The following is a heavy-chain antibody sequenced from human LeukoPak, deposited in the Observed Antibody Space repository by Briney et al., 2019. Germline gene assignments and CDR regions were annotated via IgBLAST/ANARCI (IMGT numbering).Heavy chain of an antibody. CDR3: ARGRRIVVVLGATRTHRDYYMDV. CDR1: GGSISSYY. V-gene: IGHV4-34*01. Sequence: SETLSLTCTVSGGSISSYYWSWIRQSPGKGLEWIGETYHSGSTNYNSSLKSRVTTSLDTSKNQFSLKLSSVTAADTAVYYCARGRRIVVVLGATRTHRDYYMDVWGKGTTVTVSS. CDR2: TYHSGST. D-gene: IGHD2-15*01. J-gene: IGHJ6*03.